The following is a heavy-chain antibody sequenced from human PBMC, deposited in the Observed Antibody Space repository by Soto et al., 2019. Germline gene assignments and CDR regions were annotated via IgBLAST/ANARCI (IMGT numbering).Heavy chain of an antibody. J-gene: IGHJ4*02. CDR1: GGSISSYY. D-gene: IGHD2-15*01. CDR2: IYYSGST. CDR3: ARHVGYCSGGSCYHPPNYFDY. V-gene: IGHV4-59*08. Sequence: SETLSLTCTVSGGSISSYYWSWIRQPPGKGLEWIGYIYYSGSTNYNPSLKSRVTISVDTSKNQFSLQLSSVTAADTAVYYGARHVGYCSGGSCYHPPNYFDYWGQGTLVTVSS.